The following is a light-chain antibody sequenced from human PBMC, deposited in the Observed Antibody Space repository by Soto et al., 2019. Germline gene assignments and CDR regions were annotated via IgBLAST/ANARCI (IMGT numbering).Light chain of an antibody. CDR1: QSVSSK. Sequence: EIVMTQSPAALSVSPGERASLSCRASQSVSSKLAWYQQKPGQPPRLLIYDASTSAPGITDRLSGSESGTEFTLSISSLQSEDFAVYYCQQYNDWPFTFGQGTKLEIK. CDR2: DAS. V-gene: IGKV3-15*01. J-gene: IGKJ2*01. CDR3: QQYNDWPFT.